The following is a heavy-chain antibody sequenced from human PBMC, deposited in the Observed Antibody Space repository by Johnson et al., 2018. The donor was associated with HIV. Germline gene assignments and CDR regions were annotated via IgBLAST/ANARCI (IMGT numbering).Heavy chain of an antibody. CDR3: ANDFWSGSGI. D-gene: IGHD3-3*01. Sequence: QMQLVESGGGLVQPGGSLRLSCAASGFTFSSYAIHWVRQAPGKGLQWVAIISYDGSNKYYTDSVKGRFTISRDNSKSTLYLQMNSLRAEDTAVYYCANDFWSGSGIWGQGTMVTVSS. J-gene: IGHJ3*02. V-gene: IGHV3-30*18. CDR2: ISYDGSNK. CDR1: GFTFSSYA.